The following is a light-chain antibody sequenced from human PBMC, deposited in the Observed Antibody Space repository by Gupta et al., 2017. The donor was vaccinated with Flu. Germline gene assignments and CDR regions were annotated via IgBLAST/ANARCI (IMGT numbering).Light chain of an antibody. Sequence: QSALTQPAPVSGLPGQSITIDCSGTSDDVGGYNYVSWYPQHPGKAPRLIISEVDNRPSGVSNRFSASKSGNTASLTISGLQAEDEAEYYCSSYTSASLSLVFGGGTKLTV. J-gene: IGLJ3*02. CDR1: SDDVGGYNY. CDR2: EVD. V-gene: IGLV2-14*01. CDR3: SSYTSASLSLV.